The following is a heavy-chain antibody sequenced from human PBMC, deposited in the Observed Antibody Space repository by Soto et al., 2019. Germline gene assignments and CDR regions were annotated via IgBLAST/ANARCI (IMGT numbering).Heavy chain of an antibody. CDR2: IYYSGST. CDR1: GGSINSNNYY. V-gene: IGHV4-39*01. D-gene: IGHD6-19*01. CDR3: ARRGKQWLGTNYYFGMDV. Sequence: PSETLSLTCTVSGGSINSNNYYWGWIRQPPGKGLEWIGTIYYSGSTYYNPSLKSRVTISVDTSKNQFSLKLSSVTAADTAVYYCARRGKQWLGTNYYFGMDVWGQGPTVTV. J-gene: IGHJ6*02.